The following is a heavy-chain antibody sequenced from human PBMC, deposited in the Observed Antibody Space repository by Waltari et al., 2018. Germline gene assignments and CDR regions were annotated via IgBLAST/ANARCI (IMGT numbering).Heavy chain of an antibody. J-gene: IGHJ3*02. Sequence: QVHLVQSGAEVKKPGASVRVSCKTSGYTFSDYYIYWVRQAPGQGLEWMGWINPKSGATNPAQKFQGRVTLTRDTSTSTVYMERRGLTSDDTAIYYCARDLFPNFWSGYGFDIWGQGTKVTVSS. CDR3: ARDLFPNFWSGYGFDI. D-gene: IGHD3-3*01. V-gene: IGHV1-2*02. CDR2: INPKSGAT. CDR1: GYTFSDYY.